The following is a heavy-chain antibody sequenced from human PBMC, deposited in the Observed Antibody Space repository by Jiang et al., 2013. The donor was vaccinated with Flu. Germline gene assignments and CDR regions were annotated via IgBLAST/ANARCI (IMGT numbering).Heavy chain of an antibody. CDR3: ARVATTREGKRSPTWDFDY. Sequence: GSGLVKPSETLSLTCTVSGGSISSYYWSWIRQPPGKGLEWIGYIYYSGSTNYNPSLKSRVTISVDTSKNQFSLKLSSVTAADTAVYYCARVATTREGKRSPTWDFDYWGQGTLVTV. D-gene: IGHD1-14*01. J-gene: IGHJ4*02. CDR1: GGSISSYY. V-gene: IGHV4-59*01. CDR2: IYYSGST.